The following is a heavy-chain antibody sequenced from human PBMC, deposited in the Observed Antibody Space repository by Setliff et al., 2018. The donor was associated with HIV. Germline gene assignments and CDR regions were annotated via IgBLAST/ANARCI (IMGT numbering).Heavy chain of an antibody. V-gene: IGHV1-46*01. J-gene: IGHJ4*02. CDR1: GYTFTSYY. CDR3: ARGYDFWSGYLNYFDY. D-gene: IGHD3-3*01. CDR2: INPSGGST. Sequence: ASVKVSCKASGYTFTSYYIHWVRQAPGQGLEWMGRINPSGGSTSYAQKFQGRVTMTRDTSTSTVYMELSSLRSEDTAVYYCARGYDFWSGYLNYFDYWGQGTLVTVSS.